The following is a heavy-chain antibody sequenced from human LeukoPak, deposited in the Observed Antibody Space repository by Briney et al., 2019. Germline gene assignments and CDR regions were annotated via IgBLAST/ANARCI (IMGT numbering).Heavy chain of an antibody. CDR1: GFTFSGFS. Sequence: GGSLRLSCAASGFTFSGFSMNWVRQAPGKGLVWVSRISSDGSSRTYADSVKGRFTISRDNAKNTLYLQMNSLRAEDTAVYYCARELHGLLDVFDIWGQGTMVTVSS. CDR2: ISSDGSSR. CDR3: ARELHGLLDVFDI. J-gene: IGHJ3*02. D-gene: IGHD3/OR15-3a*01. V-gene: IGHV3-74*01.